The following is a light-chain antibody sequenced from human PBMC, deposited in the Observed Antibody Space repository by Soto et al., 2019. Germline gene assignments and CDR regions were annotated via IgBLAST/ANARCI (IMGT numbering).Light chain of an antibody. CDR2: GAS. V-gene: IGKV3-15*01. CDR1: QSVSSD. J-gene: IGKJ1*01. CDR3: QQYSTWPRT. Sequence: ETLMTQFPATLSVSPGDRVTLSCRASQSVSSDVAWYQHKPGQSPRLLIFGASTRATSIPARFTGSRSGTEFSLTISSLQSEDFAVYYCQQYSTWPRTFGQGTKVDIK.